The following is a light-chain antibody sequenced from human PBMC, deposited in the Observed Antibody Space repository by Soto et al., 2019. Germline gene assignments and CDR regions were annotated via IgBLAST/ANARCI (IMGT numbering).Light chain of an antibody. V-gene: IGKV1-12*01. CDR1: QGVSTW. Sequence: DSQVTQAPASVSASVGDRVTITCRASQGVSTWLAWYQQKPGKAPNLLIYTASSLQSGVPSRFSGSGSGTDFTLTINGLQPEDFATYYCQQAASFPITFGQGTRLEIK. CDR3: QQAASFPIT. CDR2: TAS. J-gene: IGKJ5*01.